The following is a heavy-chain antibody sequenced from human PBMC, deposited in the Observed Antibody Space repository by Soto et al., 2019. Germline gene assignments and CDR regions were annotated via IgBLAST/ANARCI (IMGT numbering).Heavy chain of an antibody. CDR1: GFTFSTYW. J-gene: IGHJ4*02. CDR2: INQDGSEK. Sequence: GGSLRLSCAASGFTFSTYWMDWVRQTPGKGLEWVANINQDGSEKNYVDSVKGRFTIYRDNAKNSLYLQMSSLTAEDSALYYCSRSLNSWGQGTLVTVSS. CDR3: SRSLNS. V-gene: IGHV3-7*01.